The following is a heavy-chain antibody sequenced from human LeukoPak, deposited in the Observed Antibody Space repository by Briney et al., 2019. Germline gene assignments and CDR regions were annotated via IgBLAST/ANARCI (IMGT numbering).Heavy chain of an antibody. CDR3: AKRTMSAFDS. Sequence: GRSLRLSCAASGFDFSSIVMHWVRQAPGKGLEWLSGISGSGNGTYYADSVKGRFIISRDNSKNMVYLQMNSLTVEDTATYYCAKRTMSAFDSWGQGTLLIVSS. J-gene: IGHJ4*02. CDR1: GFDFSSIV. V-gene: IGHV3-23*01. CDR2: ISGSGNGT.